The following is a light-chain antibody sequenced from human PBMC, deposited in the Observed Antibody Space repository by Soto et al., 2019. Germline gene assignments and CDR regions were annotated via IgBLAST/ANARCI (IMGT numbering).Light chain of an antibody. CDR3: QQGYSTPIT. CDR1: QTISNW. CDR2: AAS. V-gene: IGKV1-39*01. J-gene: IGKJ5*01. Sequence: DIQVTQSPASLSSSVGYXXTITFRASQTISNWLAWYQQKPGKAPKVLIYAASNLQSGVPSRFSGSGSGTDFALTISSLQPEDFATYYCQQGYSTPITFGQGTRLEIK.